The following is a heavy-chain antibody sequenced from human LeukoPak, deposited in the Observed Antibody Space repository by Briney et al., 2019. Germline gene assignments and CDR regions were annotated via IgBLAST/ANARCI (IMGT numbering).Heavy chain of an antibody. Sequence: SETLSLTCTVSAGSISSSCYYCGWLRQPPGKGLDWIRSIYYSGSTYYNPSLKSRFTISVDTSKNQFSLKLSSVTAADTAVYYCVNYYDSSDYQQPNHFDYWGQGTLVTVSS. CDR1: AGSISSSCYY. CDR3: VNYYDSSDYQQPNHFDY. D-gene: IGHD3-22*01. V-gene: IGHV4-39*01. J-gene: IGHJ4*02. CDR2: IYYSGST.